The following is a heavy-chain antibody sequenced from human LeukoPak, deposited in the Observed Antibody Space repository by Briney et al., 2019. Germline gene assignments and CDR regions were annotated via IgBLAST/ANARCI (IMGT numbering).Heavy chain of an antibody. CDR2: IYPGDSDT. D-gene: IGHD2-15*01. CDR3: ARQLCSGGRCYYAMDV. Sequence: GESLKISCQGSGYIFTRYWIGWVRQMPGKGLEWMGIIYPGDSDTRYSPSFQGQVTISADKSISTAYLQWSSLKASDTAMYYCARQLCSGGRCYYAMDVWGQGTTVTVSS. J-gene: IGHJ6*02. CDR1: GYIFTRYW. V-gene: IGHV5-51*01.